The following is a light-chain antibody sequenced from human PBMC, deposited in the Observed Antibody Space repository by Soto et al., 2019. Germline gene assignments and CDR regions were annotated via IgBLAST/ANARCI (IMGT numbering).Light chain of an antibody. CDR2: GAS. Sequence: EIVMTHSPATLSLSPGDRATLSFSSSQSVSSNFASYQQQPGQAPRLLIYGASTRASGVPDRFSGSGSGTEFILTNSSLQSEDSAVYYCQQYDVWPALTFGGGTKVDIK. CDR1: QSVSSN. V-gene: IGKV3-15*01. CDR3: QQYDVWPALT. J-gene: IGKJ4*01.